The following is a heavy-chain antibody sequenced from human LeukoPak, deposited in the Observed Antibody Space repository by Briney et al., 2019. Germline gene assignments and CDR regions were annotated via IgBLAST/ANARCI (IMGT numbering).Heavy chain of an antibody. Sequence: SETLSLTCIVSGAPINPYYWSWIRQPPGKGLEWIGHLFNRGNTNYNPSLKGRVTISADMSKNHFSLRLTSVTAADTAVYYCARRPHNWGFDYWGQGALVTVSP. D-gene: IGHD7-27*01. J-gene: IGHJ4*02. V-gene: IGHV4-59*08. CDR3: ARRPHNWGFDY. CDR1: GAPINPYY. CDR2: LFNRGNT.